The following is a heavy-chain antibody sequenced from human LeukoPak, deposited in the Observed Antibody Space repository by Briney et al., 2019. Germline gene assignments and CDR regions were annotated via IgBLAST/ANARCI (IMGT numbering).Heavy chain of an antibody. V-gene: IGHV3-33*01. J-gene: IGHJ4*02. Sequence: PGGSLRLSCAASRFTFSSYGMHWVRQAPAKGLEWVAVIWYDGSNKYYQDSVKGRFTISRHNSKNTLYLQMNSLSAEDTAVYYCARGGYYDSSSYYFDYWGQGTMVTVSS. D-gene: IGHD3-22*01. CDR3: ARGGYYDSSSYYFDY. CDR1: RFTFSSYG. CDR2: IWYDGSNK.